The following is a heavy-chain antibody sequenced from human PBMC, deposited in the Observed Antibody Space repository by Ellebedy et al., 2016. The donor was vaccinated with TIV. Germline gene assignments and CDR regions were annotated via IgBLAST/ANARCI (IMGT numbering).Heavy chain of an antibody. J-gene: IGHJ4*02. D-gene: IGHD6-19*01. V-gene: IGHV1-2*02. CDR1: GYTFINYG. Sequence: AASVKVFCKTSGYTFINYGISWVRQAAGQGLEWMGWINPKNGDTSYAQKFHGRVTMTRDPSISTAYMELSRLGSDDTAVYYCGRSGYGSGWSLHYWGQGTLVTVSS. CDR3: GRSGYGSGWSLHY. CDR2: INPKNGDT.